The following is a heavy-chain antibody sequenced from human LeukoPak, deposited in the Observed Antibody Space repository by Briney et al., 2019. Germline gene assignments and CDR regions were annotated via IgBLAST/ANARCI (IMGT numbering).Heavy chain of an antibody. J-gene: IGHJ4*02. CDR1: GYTFTGYY. Sequence: GASVKVSCKASGYTFTGYYMHWVRQAPGQGLEWMGWINPNSGGTNYAQKLQGRVTMTRDTSISTAYMELSRLRSDDTAVYYCARTEYYYGSGSSIDYWGQGTLVTVSS. CDR3: ARTEYYYGSGSSIDY. V-gene: IGHV1-2*02. D-gene: IGHD3-10*01. CDR2: INPNSGGT.